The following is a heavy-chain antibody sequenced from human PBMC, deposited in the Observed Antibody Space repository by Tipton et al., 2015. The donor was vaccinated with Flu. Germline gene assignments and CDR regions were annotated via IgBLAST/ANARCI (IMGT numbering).Heavy chain of an antibody. D-gene: IGHD4-11*01. V-gene: IGHV4-38-2*01. J-gene: IGHJ5*01. CDR1: GYPIASNYF. CDR2: LHHTGNT. CDR3: ARRDYSNYVSVPKNWFDS. Sequence: TLSLTCSVSGYPIASNYFWFLIRHSPGTGLEWIGNLHHTGNTYYNPSLRSRVTILVDRSKNQFPLKLSSVTAADTAVYYCARRDYSNYVSVPKNWFDSWDQRILFNVS.